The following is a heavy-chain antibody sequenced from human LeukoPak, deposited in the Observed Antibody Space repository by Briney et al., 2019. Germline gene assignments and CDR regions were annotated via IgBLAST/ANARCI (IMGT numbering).Heavy chain of an antibody. CDR3: ARGVWCSGGSCYFDYYGMDV. D-gene: IGHD2-15*01. V-gene: IGHV4-61*02. CDR1: GGSLSSGSYY. Sequence: SQTLSLTCTVSGGSLSSGSYYWRWIRQPAGRGLEWIGRIYTSGSTNYNPSLKSRVTISVDTSKNQFSLKLSSVTAADTAVYYCARGVWCSGGSCYFDYYGMDVWGQGTTVTVSS. J-gene: IGHJ6*02. CDR2: IYTSGST.